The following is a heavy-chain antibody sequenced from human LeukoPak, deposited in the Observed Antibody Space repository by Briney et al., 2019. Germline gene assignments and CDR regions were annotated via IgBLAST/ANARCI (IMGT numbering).Heavy chain of an antibody. CDR3: ARTVVVTATADYFDY. V-gene: IGHV3-53*01. Sequence: PGGSLRLSCAASGFTVSSNYMSWVRQAPGKGPEWVSVLYSSGSPYYADSVMGRFTISRDNSKNTLYLQMHSLRAEDTAVYYCARTVVVTATADYFDYWGQGTLVTVSS. CDR2: LYSSGSP. D-gene: IGHD2-15*01. CDR1: GFTVSSNY. J-gene: IGHJ4*02.